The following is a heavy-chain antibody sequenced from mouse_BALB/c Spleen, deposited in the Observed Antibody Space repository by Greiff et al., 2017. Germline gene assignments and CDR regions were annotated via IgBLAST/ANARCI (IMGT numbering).Heavy chain of an antibody. CDR1: GDSITSGY. J-gene: IGHJ2*01. Sequence: EVQLQESGPSLVKPSQTLSLTCSVTGDSITSGYWNWIRKFPGNKLEYMGYISYSGSTYYNPSLKSRISITRDTSKNQYYLQLNSVTTEDTATYYCARCGYGNYYFDYWGQGTTLTVSS. CDR2: ISYSGST. D-gene: IGHD2-1*01. CDR3: ARCGYGNYYFDY. V-gene: IGHV3-8*02.